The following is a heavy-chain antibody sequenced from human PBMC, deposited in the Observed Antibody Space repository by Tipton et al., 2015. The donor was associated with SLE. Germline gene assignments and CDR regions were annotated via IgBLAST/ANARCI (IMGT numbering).Heavy chain of an antibody. D-gene: IGHD5-12*01. V-gene: IGHV4-30-4*01. Sequence: TLSLTCTVSGGSISSGDYYWSWIRQPPGKGLEWIGYIYYSGSTYYNPSLKSRVTISVDTSKNQFSLKLSSVTAADTAVYYCARAERGYSGYDSWYYYYYMDGWGKGTTVTVSS. CDR2: IYYSGST. J-gene: IGHJ6*03. CDR3: ARAERGYSGYDSWYYYYYMDG. CDR1: GGSISSGDYY.